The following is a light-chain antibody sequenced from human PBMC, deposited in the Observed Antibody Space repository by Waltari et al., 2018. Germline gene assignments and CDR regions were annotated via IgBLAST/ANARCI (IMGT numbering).Light chain of an antibody. CDR2: EGS. CDR3: CSYAVGAIYV. J-gene: IGLJ1*01. CDR1: SSDVGSYNL. Sequence: QSALTQPASVSGSPGQSITISCTGTSSDVGSYNLVSWYQQHPGKVPKLMIYEGSNRPSGISHRFSGSKSGNTASLTISGLQAEDEADYYCCSYAVGAIYVFGTGTKVTVL. V-gene: IGLV2-23*01.